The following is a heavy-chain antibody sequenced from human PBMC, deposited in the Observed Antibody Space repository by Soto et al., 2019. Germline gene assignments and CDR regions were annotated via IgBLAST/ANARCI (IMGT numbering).Heavy chain of an antibody. CDR2: ISGSGGST. CDR3: AKGDEALTTNIFKEYYYYYYGMDV. V-gene: IGHV3-23*01. CDR1: GFTFSSYA. Sequence: PGGSLRLSCAASGFTFSSYAMSWVRQAPGKGLEWVSAISGSGGSTYYADSVKGRFTISRDNSKNTLYLQMNSLRAEDTAVYYCAKGDEALTTNIFKEYYYYYYGMDVWGQGTTVTVSS. J-gene: IGHJ6*02. D-gene: IGHD4-4*01.